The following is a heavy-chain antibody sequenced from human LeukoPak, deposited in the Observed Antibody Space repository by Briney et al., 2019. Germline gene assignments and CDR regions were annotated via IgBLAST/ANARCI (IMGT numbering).Heavy chain of an antibody. D-gene: IGHD5-12*01. CDR3: AREGPLEGATTNYFDY. CDR1: GGSISGGDYY. Sequence: SQTLSLTCTVSGGSISGGDYYWSWIRQPPGKGLEWIGYIYYSGSTYYNPSLKSRVTISVDTSKNQFSLKLSSVTAADTAVYYCAREGPLEGATTNYFDYWGQGTLVTVSS. V-gene: IGHV4-30-4*01. CDR2: IYYSGST. J-gene: IGHJ4*02.